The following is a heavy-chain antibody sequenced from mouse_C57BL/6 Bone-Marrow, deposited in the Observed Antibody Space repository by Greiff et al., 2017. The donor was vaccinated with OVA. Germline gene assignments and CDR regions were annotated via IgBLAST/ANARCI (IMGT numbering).Heavy chain of an antibody. CDR2: IDPNSGGT. CDR1: GYTFTSYW. Sequence: QVQLQQPGAELVKPGASVKLSCKASGYTFTSYWMHWVKQRPGRGLEWIGRIDPNSGGTKYNEKFKSKATLTVDKPSSTAYMQLSSLTSEDSAVYYGARPTVVPSYYAMDYWGQGTSVTVSS. J-gene: IGHJ4*01. V-gene: IGHV1-72*01. D-gene: IGHD1-1*01. CDR3: ARPTVVPSYYAMDY.